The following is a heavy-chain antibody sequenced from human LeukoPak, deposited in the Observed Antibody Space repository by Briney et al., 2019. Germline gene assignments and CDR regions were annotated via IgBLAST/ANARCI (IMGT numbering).Heavy chain of an antibody. D-gene: IGHD4-23*01. Sequence: GGSLRLSCEASGFAFSFSAMTWVRQAPGTGLEWVSTINANAINTYYADSVKGRFTISRDNSKSTLYLQLNSLRAEDTAVYYCASPLVESSGNVHFGLWGRGTLVTVSS. V-gene: IGHV3-23*01. J-gene: IGHJ2*01. CDR3: ASPLVESSGNVHFGL. CDR1: GFAFSFSA. CDR2: INANAINT.